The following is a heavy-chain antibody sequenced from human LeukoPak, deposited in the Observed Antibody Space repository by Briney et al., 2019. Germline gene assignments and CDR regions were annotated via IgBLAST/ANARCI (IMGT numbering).Heavy chain of an antibody. J-gene: IGHJ4*02. V-gene: IGHV3-7*01. CDR3: AREVVLSTGAWFEY. CDR1: GFTFSSYW. D-gene: IGHD3-22*01. CDR2: IKEDGTEK. Sequence: PGGSLRLSCAVSGFTFSSYWMSWVRQAPGKGLEWVANIKEDGTEKYYQDSVKGRFTISRDNAKNSLYLQMNSLRAEDTAVYYCAREVVLSTGAWFEYWGQGTLVTVSS.